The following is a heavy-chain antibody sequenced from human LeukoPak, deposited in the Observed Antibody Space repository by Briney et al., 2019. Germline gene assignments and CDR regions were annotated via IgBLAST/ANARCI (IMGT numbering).Heavy chain of an antibody. CDR1: GGSFSGYY. D-gene: IGHD3-10*01. V-gene: IGHV4-34*01. CDR3: ARVGTMVLGASGWFDP. J-gene: IGHJ5*02. CDR2: INHSGST. Sequence: PSETLSLTCAVYGGSFSGYYWSWIRQPPGKGLEWIGEINHSGSTNYNPSLKSRVTISVDTSKNQYSLKLSSVTAADTAVYYCARVGTMVLGASGWFDPWGQGTLVTVSS.